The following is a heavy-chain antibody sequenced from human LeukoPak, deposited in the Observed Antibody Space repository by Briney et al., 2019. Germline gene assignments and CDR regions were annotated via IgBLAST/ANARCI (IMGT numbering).Heavy chain of an antibody. CDR3: AIVAGGDPNWFDP. Sequence: SETLSLTCTVSGYSISSGYYWGWIRQPPGKGLEWIGSIYYSGSTYYNPSLKSRVTISVDTSKNQFSLKLSSVTAADTAVYYCAIVAGGDPNWFDPRGQGALVTVSS. CDR1: GYSISSGYY. V-gene: IGHV4-38-2*02. CDR2: IYYSGST. D-gene: IGHD2-21*02. J-gene: IGHJ5*02.